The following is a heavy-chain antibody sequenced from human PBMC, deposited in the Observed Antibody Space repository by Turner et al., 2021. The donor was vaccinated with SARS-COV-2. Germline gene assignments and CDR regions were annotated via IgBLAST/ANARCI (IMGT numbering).Heavy chain of an antibody. CDR1: GFMFNRFG. Sequence: EVQLLESGGGLVQPGGSLRLSCTASGFMFNRFGMGWVRQAPGKGLEWVSGIVNSGGETWNADSVKGRFTSSRDNAMNTLYLQMNSLRAEDTAVYYCAKADRVMIVVVITLFDYWGQGTLVTVSS. V-gene: IGHV3-23*01. CDR3: AKADRVMIVVVITLFDY. CDR2: IVNSGGET. D-gene: IGHD3-22*01. J-gene: IGHJ4*02.